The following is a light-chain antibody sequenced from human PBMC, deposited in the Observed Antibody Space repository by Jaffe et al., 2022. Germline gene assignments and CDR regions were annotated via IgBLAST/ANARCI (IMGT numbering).Light chain of an antibody. Sequence: QAGLTQPPSVSKGLRQTATLTCTGNSNNVGDQGVAWLQQHQGHPPKLLAYRNYNRPSGISERFSAFRSGDTASLTITGLQPEDEADYYCSAWDSSLSAWVFGGGTKLTVL. J-gene: IGLJ3*02. CDR2: RNY. CDR1: SNNVGDQG. V-gene: IGLV10-54*04. CDR3: SAWDSSLSAWV.